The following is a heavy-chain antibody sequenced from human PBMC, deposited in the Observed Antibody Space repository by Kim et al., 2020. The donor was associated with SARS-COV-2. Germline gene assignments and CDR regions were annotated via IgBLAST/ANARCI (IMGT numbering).Heavy chain of an antibody. CDR3: ARGPVGVEEDYYYYMDV. CDR1: GFTFSSYG. CDR2: ICCDGCNK. V-gene: IGHV3-33*01. J-gene: IGHJ6*03. Sequence: GGSLRLSCAASGFTFSSYGMHWVRQAPGKGLEWVSVICCDGCNKYSADSVKGRFTISRDNSKNTLYLQMNSLRAEDTAVYYCARGPVGVEEDYYYYMDVWGKGTTVTVSS. D-gene: IGHD2-2*01.